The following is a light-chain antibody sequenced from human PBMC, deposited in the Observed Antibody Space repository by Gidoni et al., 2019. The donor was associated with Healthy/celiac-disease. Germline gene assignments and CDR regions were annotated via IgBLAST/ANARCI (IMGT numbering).Light chain of an antibody. Sequence: EIVLTQSPGTLSLSPGERATLSCRASQSVSSSYLSWYQQKPGQAPRLLISGASSRATGIPDRFSGSGSGTDFTITISRLEPEDFAVYYCQQYGSSPPWTFXQXTKVEIK. J-gene: IGKJ1*01. CDR2: GAS. CDR1: QSVSSSY. CDR3: QQYGSSPPWT. V-gene: IGKV3-20*01.